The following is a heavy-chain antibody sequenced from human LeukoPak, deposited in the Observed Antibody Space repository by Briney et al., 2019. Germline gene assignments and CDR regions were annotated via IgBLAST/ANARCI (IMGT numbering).Heavy chain of an antibody. Sequence: PSETLSLTCAVYGGSFSGDFWSWIRQSPGKGLEWIGEINHGGSTTYNPSLQSRVTMSVDTSTNQISLKMTSVTAADTAIYYCARHGDYYGSGSRYWGQGTLVTVSS. D-gene: IGHD3-10*01. CDR2: INHGGST. CDR1: GGSFSGDF. CDR3: ARHGDYYGSGSRY. J-gene: IGHJ4*02. V-gene: IGHV4-34*01.